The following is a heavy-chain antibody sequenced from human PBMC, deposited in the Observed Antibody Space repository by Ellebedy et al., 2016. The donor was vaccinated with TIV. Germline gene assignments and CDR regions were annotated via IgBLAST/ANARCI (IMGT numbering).Heavy chain of an antibody. Sequence: ASVKVSCXASGGTFSSYAISWVRQATGQGLEWMGWMNPNSGNTGYAQKFQGRVTMTRNTSISTAYMELSSLRSEDTAVYYCARSITIFGVVLTGYYYMDVWGKGTTVTVSS. J-gene: IGHJ6*03. CDR3: ARSITIFGVVLTGYYYMDV. CDR2: MNPNSGNT. CDR1: GGTFSSYA. D-gene: IGHD3-3*01. V-gene: IGHV1-8*02.